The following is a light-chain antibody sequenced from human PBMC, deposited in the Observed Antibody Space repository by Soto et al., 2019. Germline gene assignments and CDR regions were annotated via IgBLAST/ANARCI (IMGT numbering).Light chain of an antibody. Sequence: EVVLTQSPGTLSLSPGERATLSCRASQSVSNNYFAWYQQKHGQAPRLLIFCSSDRATGTPDRFSGSGSETDFALTISRREPEDFVECYCEHYGSSPPYTFGQGTKLEIK. V-gene: IGKV3-20*01. CDR2: CSS. CDR3: EHYGSSPPYT. J-gene: IGKJ2*01. CDR1: QSVSNNY.